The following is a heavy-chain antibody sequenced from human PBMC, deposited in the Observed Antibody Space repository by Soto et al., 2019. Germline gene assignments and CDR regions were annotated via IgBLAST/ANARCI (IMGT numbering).Heavy chain of an antibody. CDR2: ISYDGSNK. D-gene: IGHD2-21*02. CDR3: AKDRLAYCGCDCSSFDY. Sequence: QVQLVESGGGVVQPGRSLRLSCAASGFTFSSYGMQWVRQAPGKGLEWVAVISYDGSNKYYADSVKGRFTISRDNSKNTLYLQMNSLRAEDTAVYYCAKDRLAYCGCDCSSFDYWGQGTLVTVSS. J-gene: IGHJ4*02. CDR1: GFTFSSYG. V-gene: IGHV3-30*18.